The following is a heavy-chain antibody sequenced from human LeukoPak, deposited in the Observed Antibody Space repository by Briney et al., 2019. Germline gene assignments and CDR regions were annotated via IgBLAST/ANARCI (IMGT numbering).Heavy chain of an antibody. J-gene: IGHJ4*02. CDR2: INHSGST. Sequence: SETLSLTCAVYGGSFSGYYWSWIRQPPGKGLEWIGEINHSGSTNYNPSLKSRVTISVDTSKNQFSLKLSSVTAADTAVYYCARHRFASPLDSWGQGTLVTVSS. CDR1: GGSFSGYY. V-gene: IGHV4-34*01. D-gene: IGHD2-21*01. CDR3: ARHRFASPLDS.